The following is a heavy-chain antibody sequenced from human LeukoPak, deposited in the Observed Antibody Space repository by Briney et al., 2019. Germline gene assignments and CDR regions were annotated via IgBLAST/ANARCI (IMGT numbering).Heavy chain of an antibody. CDR2: ISGDSDST. Sequence: ASVKVSCKASGYTFSSYVVTWVRQAPGQGLEWMGWISGDSDSTNYAQKFQDKVTMTTDTSTNTAYLELRSLTSDDTAIYYCARGLIYYDGSGHYYPDDWGQGTLLTAAS. CDR3: ARGLIYYDGSGHYYPDD. D-gene: IGHD3-22*01. V-gene: IGHV1-18*01. J-gene: IGHJ4*02. CDR1: GYTFSSYV.